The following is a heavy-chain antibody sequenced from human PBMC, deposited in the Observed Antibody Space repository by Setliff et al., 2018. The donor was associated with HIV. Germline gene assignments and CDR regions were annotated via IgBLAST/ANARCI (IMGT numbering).Heavy chain of an antibody. CDR1: GGSFSGYY. CDR3: ARGVNFDY. J-gene: IGHJ4*02. V-gene: IGHV4-59*01. Sequence: SSETLSLTCSVSGGSFSGYYWSWIRQPPGKGLEWIGYIYIYNSGSTNYNPSLTSRVTISADTSRNQFSLKLTSVTAADTAIYYCARGVNFDYWGQGTQVTV. D-gene: IGHD3-3*01. CDR2: IYIYNSGST.